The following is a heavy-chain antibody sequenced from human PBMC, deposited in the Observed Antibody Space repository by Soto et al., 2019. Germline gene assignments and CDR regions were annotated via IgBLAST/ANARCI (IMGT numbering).Heavy chain of an antibody. CDR2: ISGSGGST. J-gene: IGHJ4*02. V-gene: IGHV3-23*01. Sequence: ETLSLTCAVSGGSISSSSYYWGWIRQPPGKGLEWVSAISGSGGSTYYADSVKGRFTISRDNSKNTLYLQMNSLRAEDTAVYYCAKYGPPNLLLWFGAQEYYFDYRGQGTLVTVSS. CDR3: AKYGPPNLLLWFGAQEYYFDY. CDR1: GGSISSSSYY. D-gene: IGHD3-10*01.